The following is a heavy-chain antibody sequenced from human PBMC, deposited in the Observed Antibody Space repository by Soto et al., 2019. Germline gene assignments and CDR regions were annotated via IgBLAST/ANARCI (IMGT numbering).Heavy chain of an antibody. CDR3: PRDFAIFGGRFAP. Sequence: QVQLVESGGGVVQPGRSLRLSCAASGFTFSSYAMHWVRQAPGKGLEWVAVRSYDGSNKYYADSVKGRLKISRDNSKNTLYMQMNSLRAEDTAVYYCPRDFAIFGGRFAPWGQGPLVTVSS. V-gene: IGHV3-30-3*01. D-gene: IGHD3-3*01. CDR1: GFTFSSYA. CDR2: RSYDGSNK. J-gene: IGHJ5*02.